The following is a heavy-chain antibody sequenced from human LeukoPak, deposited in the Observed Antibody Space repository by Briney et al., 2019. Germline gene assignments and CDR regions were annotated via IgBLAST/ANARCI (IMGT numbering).Heavy chain of an antibody. CDR3: ARKRPNYFDY. J-gene: IGHJ4*02. Sequence: AGGSLRLSCAASGFSFSNYAMNWVRQAPGKGPERVANINLDGSQKYYVDSVKGRFTISRDNAENSLYLQMNSLRAEDTALYYCARKRPNYFDYWGQGTLVTVSS. V-gene: IGHV3-7*01. CDR2: INLDGSQK. CDR1: GFSFSNYA.